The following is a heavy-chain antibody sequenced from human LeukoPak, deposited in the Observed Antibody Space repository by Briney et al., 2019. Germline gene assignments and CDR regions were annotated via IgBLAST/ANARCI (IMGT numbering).Heavy chain of an antibody. CDR1: GFTFCSYA. D-gene: IGHD1-26*01. Sequence: PGGSLRLSXAASGFTFCSYAMHWVRQAPGKGLEYVSAISSNGGSTYYANSVKGRFTISRDNSKNTLYLQMGSLRAEDMAVYYCARVRLSGSYFFDYWGQGTLVTVSS. CDR2: ISSNGGST. V-gene: IGHV3-64*01. J-gene: IGHJ4*02. CDR3: ARVRLSGSYFFDY.